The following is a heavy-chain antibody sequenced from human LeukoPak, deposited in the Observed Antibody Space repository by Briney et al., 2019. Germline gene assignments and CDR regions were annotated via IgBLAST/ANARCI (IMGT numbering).Heavy chain of an antibody. Sequence: GGSLRLSCAASGFTFDDYAMHWVRQAPGKGLESVSGISWNSGSIGYADSVKRRFTISRDNDKNSLYQQMNSLRAEDTALYYCAKGAGGGPRGSYFEYWGQGTLVTVSS. CDR1: GFTFDDYA. J-gene: IGHJ4*02. D-gene: IGHD2-15*01. V-gene: IGHV3-9*01. CDR3: AKGAGGGPRGSYFEY. CDR2: ISWNSGSI.